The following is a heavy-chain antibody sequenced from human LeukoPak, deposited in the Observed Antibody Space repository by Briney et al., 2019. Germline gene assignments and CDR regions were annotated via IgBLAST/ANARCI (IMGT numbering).Heavy chain of an antibody. V-gene: IGHV4-61*03. CDR3: ARGLTVYDLLTAYYTFPYFDY. D-gene: IGHD3-9*01. J-gene: IGHJ4*02. CDR1: GGSISSGSYY. Sequence: PSQTLSLTCTVSGGSISSGSYYWNWIRQPPGKRLEWIGYIYSSGSTNYNPSLKSRVTISVDTSKNHFSLKLSSVPAADTAVYYCARGLTVYDLLTAYYTFPYFDYWGQGALVTVSS. CDR2: IYSSGST.